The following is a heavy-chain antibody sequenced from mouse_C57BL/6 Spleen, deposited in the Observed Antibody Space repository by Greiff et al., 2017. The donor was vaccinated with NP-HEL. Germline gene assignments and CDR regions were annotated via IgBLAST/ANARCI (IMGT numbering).Heavy chain of an antibody. V-gene: IGHV3-6*01. CDR1: GYSITSGYY. Sequence: EVKLEESGPGLVKPSQSLSLTCSVTGYSITSGYYWNWIRQFPGNKLEWMGYISYDGSNNYNPSLKNRISITRDTSKNQFFLKLNSVTTEDTATYYCARDYYYGIDYAMDYWGQGTSVTVSS. CDR3: ARDYYYGIDYAMDY. J-gene: IGHJ4*01. CDR2: ISYDGSN. D-gene: IGHD1-1*01.